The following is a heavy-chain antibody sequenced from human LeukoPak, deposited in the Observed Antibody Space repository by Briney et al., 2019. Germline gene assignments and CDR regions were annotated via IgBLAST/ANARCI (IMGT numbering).Heavy chain of an antibody. CDR2: ISSSSSYI. J-gene: IGHJ4*02. CDR3: ARDIVVVPAALFDY. V-gene: IGHV3-21*01. Sequence: GGSLRLSCEVSGDTFSDYWMHWVRQAPGKGLVWVSSISSSSSYIYYADSVKGRFTISRDNAKNSLYLQMNSLRAEDTAVYYCARDIVVVPAALFDYWGQGTLVTVSS. D-gene: IGHD2-2*01. CDR1: GDTFSDYW.